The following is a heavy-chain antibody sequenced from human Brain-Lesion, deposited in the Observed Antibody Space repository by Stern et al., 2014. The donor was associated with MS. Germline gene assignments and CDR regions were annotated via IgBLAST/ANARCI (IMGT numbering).Heavy chain of an antibody. V-gene: IGHV4-31*03. CDR3: ARNPALWYFDL. CDR1: GGSVSSGGYF. J-gene: IGHJ2*01. Sequence: MQLVESGPGLVKPLQTLSLSCTVSGGSVSSGGYFWNRLRPHQGKGLEWIGHVYYSGSIAYNPSLKSRVTISVDTSKNQFSLRLRSVTAADTAVYYCARNPALWYFDLWGRGTLAAVSS. D-gene: IGHD3-3*02. CDR2: VYYSGSI.